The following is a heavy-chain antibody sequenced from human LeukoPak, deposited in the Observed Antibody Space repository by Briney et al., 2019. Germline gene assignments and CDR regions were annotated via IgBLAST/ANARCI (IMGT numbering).Heavy chain of an antibody. CDR2: ISGSSNTI. V-gene: IGHV3-48*04. J-gene: IGHJ4*02. D-gene: IGHD6-6*01. Sequence: GGSLRLSCTASGFTFSDYAMNWVRQAPGKGLEWVSHISGSSNTIYYADSVKGRFTISRDNAKNTLYLQMNSLRTEDTAVYYCAKDLGSSSGYFDYWGQGTLVTVSS. CDR1: GFTFSDYA. CDR3: AKDLGSSSGYFDY.